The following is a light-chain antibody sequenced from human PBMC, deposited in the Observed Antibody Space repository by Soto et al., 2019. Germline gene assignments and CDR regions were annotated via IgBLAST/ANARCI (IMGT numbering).Light chain of an antibody. CDR3: QHYNNWAPYS. Sequence: ETVMTQSPDTLSVSPGESATLSCRASQDVSTNLAWFHQKPGQTPRLVLYGASKRATGIPARFSGSGSGRHFTLDISSLQSEDFGFYYCQHYNNWAPYSFGQGTKVQIK. CDR1: QDVSTN. J-gene: IGKJ2*03. V-gene: IGKV3-15*01. CDR2: GAS.